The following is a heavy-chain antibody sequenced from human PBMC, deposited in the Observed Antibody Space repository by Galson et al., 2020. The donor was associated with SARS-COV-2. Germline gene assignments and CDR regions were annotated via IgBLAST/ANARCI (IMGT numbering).Heavy chain of an antibody. CDR1: GESFSGYY. Sequence: ETSETLSLTCAVYGESFSGYYWSWIRQPPGKGLEWIGEINHSGSTDYNPSLKSRVTISVDTSKKQFSLKLSSVTAADTAVYYCARGTGAPGGYYGYWGQGTLVTVSS. D-gene: IGHD3-16*01. CDR3: ARGTGAPGGYYGY. CDR2: INHSGST. J-gene: IGHJ4*02. V-gene: IGHV4-34*01.